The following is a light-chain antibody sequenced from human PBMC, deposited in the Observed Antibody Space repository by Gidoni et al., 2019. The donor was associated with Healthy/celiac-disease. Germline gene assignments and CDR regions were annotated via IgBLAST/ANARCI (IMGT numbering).Light chain of an antibody. CDR1: QSVSSY. CDR2: NAS. CDR3: QQRSSWPPYT. J-gene: IGKJ2*01. Sequence: IVLTPSPATLSWSTGQRATLSCRASQSVSSYLDRYQQKPGQAPRLLLYNASNRATGVPARFSGSGSGTDFTLTISSLEPEDFAVYYCQQRSSWPPYTFGQGTKLEIK. V-gene: IGKV3-11*01.